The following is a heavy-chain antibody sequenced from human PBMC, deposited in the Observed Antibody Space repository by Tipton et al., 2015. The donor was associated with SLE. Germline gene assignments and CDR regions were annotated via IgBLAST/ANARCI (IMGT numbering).Heavy chain of an antibody. CDR2: IYTSGST. J-gene: IGHJ4*02. CDR1: GGSISSSSYQ. D-gene: IGHD5-12*01. CDR3: ARARRGYFDL. Sequence: GLVKPSETLSLTCTVSGGSISSSSYQWCWIRQPAGKGLEWIGRIYTSGSTNYNPSLKSRVTISVDTSKDQLSLKLSSVTAADTAVYYCARARRGYFDLWGQGTLVSVSS. V-gene: IGHV4-61*02.